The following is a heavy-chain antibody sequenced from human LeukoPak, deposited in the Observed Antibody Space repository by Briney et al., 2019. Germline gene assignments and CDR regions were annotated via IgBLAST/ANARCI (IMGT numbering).Heavy chain of an antibody. J-gene: IGHJ4*02. CDR2: ISAYNGNT. D-gene: IGHD2-15*01. CDR3: ARIGYCSGGSCYLIDY. Sequence: ASVKVSCKASGYTFTSYGISWVRQAPGQGLEWMGWISAYNGNTNYAQKLQGRATMTTDTSTSTAYMELRSLRSDDTAVYYCARIGYCSGGSCYLIDYWGQGTLVTVSS. CDR1: GYTFTSYG. V-gene: IGHV1-18*01.